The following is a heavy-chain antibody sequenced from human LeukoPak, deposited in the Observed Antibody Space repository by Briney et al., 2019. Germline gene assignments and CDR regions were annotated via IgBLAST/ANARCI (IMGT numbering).Heavy chain of an antibody. Sequence: GGSLRLSCKVSGFTFSHYWMGWVRQAPGKGLEWVANIKQDETEKYYVDSVKGRFTVSRDNARNLVFLQMNSLRDDDTAVYYCARVVDGASFDSWGQGTLVTVSS. V-gene: IGHV3-7*01. CDR2: IKQDETEK. D-gene: IGHD1-26*01. CDR1: GFTFSHYW. CDR3: ARVVDGASFDS. J-gene: IGHJ4*02.